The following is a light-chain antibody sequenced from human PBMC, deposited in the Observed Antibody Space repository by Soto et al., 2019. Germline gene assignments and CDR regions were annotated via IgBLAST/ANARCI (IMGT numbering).Light chain of an antibody. CDR1: QYISSW. CDR2: KAS. Sequence: DIQMTQSPSTLSASVGDRVTITCRASQYISSWLAWYQQKPGKAPKLLIYKASSLESGLPSRFSGSGSGTEFTLTISSLQPDDFATYYCQQYSSQRTFGQGTKVEIK. J-gene: IGKJ1*01. CDR3: QQYSSQRT. V-gene: IGKV1-5*03.